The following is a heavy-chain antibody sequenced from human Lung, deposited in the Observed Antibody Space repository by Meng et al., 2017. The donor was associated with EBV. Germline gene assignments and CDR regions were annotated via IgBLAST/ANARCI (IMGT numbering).Heavy chain of an antibody. D-gene: IGHD1-26*01. CDR3: TTLLELPVGVGY. CDR1: GLTFSNAW. Sequence: GSGGGLVKPGGSHRLSCTTSGLTFSNAWMSWVRQAPGKGLEWVGRIKSKTDGGTTDYAAPVKGRFTISRDDSKNTLYLQMNSLKTEDTAVYYCTTLLELPVGVGYWGQGTLVTVSS. V-gene: IGHV3-15*01. CDR2: IKSKTDGGTT. J-gene: IGHJ4*02.